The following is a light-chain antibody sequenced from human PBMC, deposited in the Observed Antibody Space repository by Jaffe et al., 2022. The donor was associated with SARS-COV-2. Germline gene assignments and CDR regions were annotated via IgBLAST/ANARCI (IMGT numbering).Light chain of an antibody. Sequence: QSVLTQPPSVSGTPGQRVSISCSGSKSNIGRNFVSWYQQFPGMAPTLLIQRDGQRPAGVPDRFSGSKAGTSASLAISGLRFEDEADYYCAAWDDSLSGRVVFGGGTKVAVL. J-gene: IGLJ2*01. V-gene: IGLV1-47*01. CDR1: KSNIGRNF. CDR2: RDG. CDR3: AAWDDSLSGRVV.